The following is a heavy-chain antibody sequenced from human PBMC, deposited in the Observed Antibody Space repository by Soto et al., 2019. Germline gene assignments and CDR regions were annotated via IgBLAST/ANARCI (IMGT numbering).Heavy chain of an antibody. J-gene: IGHJ2*01. D-gene: IGHD3-16*01. V-gene: IGHV3-23*01. CDR2: ISGSGGST. CDR3: AKTPVSGGGPFDWYFDL. Sequence: GGSLRLSCAASGFTFSSYAMSWVRQAPGKGLEWVSAISGSGGSTYYADSVKGRFTISRDNSKNTLYLQMNSLRAEDTAVYYCAKTPVSGGGPFDWYFDLWGRGTLVTVSS. CDR1: GFTFSSYA.